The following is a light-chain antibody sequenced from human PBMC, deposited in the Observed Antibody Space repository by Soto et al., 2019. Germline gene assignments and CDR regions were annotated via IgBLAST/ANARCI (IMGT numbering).Light chain of an antibody. CDR2: GAS. CDR3: QQYNNWPPIT. J-gene: IGKJ5*01. Sequence: IVMTQSPTTLSVSPGERATLSCTASQGVSSNLAWYQQKPGQAPRLLIYGASTRATGIPARFSGSGSGTEFTLTISSLQSEDFAVYYCQQYNNWPPITFGQGTRLEIK. V-gene: IGKV3-15*01. CDR1: QGVSSN.